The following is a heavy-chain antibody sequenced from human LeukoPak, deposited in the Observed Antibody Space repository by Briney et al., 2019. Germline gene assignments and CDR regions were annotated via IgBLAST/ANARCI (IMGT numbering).Heavy chain of an antibody. CDR3: ARHTVTTVGGAFDI. CDR2: IYTSGST. Sequence: PSETLSLTCTVSGGSISRGSYYWSWIRQPAGKGLEWIGRIYTSGSTNYNPSLKSRVTISVDTSKNQFSLKLSSVTAADTAVYYCARHTVTTVGGAFDIWGQGTMVTVSS. D-gene: IGHD4-17*01. J-gene: IGHJ3*02. V-gene: IGHV4-61*02. CDR1: GGSISRGSYY.